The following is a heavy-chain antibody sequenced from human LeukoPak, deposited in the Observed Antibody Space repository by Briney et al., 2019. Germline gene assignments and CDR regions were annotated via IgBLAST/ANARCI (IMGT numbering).Heavy chain of an antibody. V-gene: IGHV4-39*01. Sequence: SETLSLTCTVSGGSIRSGSSYWGWIRQAPGKGLEWIGSTYYSGSTYNNPSLKSRLTISVDTSKNQLSLKLSSLTAADTAVYYCARHPEYYDILTGLREKYYFDYWGQGTLVTVSS. D-gene: IGHD3-9*01. CDR1: GGSIRSGSSY. J-gene: IGHJ4*02. CDR3: ARHPEYYDILTGLREKYYFDY. CDR2: TYYSGST.